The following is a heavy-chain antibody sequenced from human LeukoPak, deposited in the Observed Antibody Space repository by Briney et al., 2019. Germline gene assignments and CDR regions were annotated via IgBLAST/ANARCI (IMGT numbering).Heavy chain of an antibody. CDR3: AKGVGSTGSYFDY. D-gene: IGHD1-26*01. CDR1: GLTFSSYG. CDR2: ISYDASTI. Sequence: GGSLRLSCAASGLTFSSYGIHWVRQAPGQGLEWVAVISYDASTIYYADSVKGRFTISRDNSKDTLYLQMDSLRADDTAVYYCAKGVGSTGSYFDYWGQGTLVTVSS. V-gene: IGHV3-30*18. J-gene: IGHJ4*02.